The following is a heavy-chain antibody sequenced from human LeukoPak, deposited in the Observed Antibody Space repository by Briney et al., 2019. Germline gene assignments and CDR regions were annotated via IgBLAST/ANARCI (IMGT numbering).Heavy chain of an antibody. CDR2: IYYSGSI. V-gene: IGHV4-39*01. D-gene: IGHD2-2*01. CDR1: GGSISSSNYY. CDR3: ARSYCSSTSCYAGGYFQH. J-gene: IGHJ1*01. Sequence: PSETLSLTCTVSGGSISSSNYYWGWIRQPPGKGLEWIGNIYYSGSIYYNPSLKSRVTISVDTSKNQFSLKLSSVTAADTAVYYCARSYCSSTSCYAGGYFQHWGQGTLVTVSS.